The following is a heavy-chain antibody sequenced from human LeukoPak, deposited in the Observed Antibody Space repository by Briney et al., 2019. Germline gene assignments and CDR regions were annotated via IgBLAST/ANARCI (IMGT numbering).Heavy chain of an antibody. J-gene: IGHJ5*01. Sequence: TGGSLRLSCVASGFTFNSYNINWVRQAPGKGLEWVATISGSGGRTFHADSVKGRFTISRDNSMNTLFLQMNSLRVDDTAVYYCARDLLPLGGTLGNWFDSWGQGTLVTVSS. D-gene: IGHD1-26*01. CDR2: ISGSGGRT. V-gene: IGHV3-23*01. CDR1: GFTFNSYN. CDR3: ARDLLPLGGTLGNWFDS.